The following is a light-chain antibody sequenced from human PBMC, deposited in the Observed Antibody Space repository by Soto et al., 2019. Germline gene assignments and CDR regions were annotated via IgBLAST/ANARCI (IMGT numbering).Light chain of an antibody. Sequence: QSALTQPASVSGSPGQSVTISCTGTSSDVGYNYVSWYQHHPGKAPKLMIYEVSNRPSGVSNRFSGSKSGNRVSLTISGLQPEDEADYHCSSYTGSSSLIFGGGTKLTVL. CDR3: SSYTGSSSLI. CDR2: EVS. V-gene: IGLV2-14*01. J-gene: IGLJ2*01. CDR1: SSDVGYNY.